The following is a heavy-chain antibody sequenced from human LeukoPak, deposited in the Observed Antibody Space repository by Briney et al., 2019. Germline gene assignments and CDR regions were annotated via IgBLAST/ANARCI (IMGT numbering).Heavy chain of an antibody. D-gene: IGHD2-2*01. V-gene: IGHV1-69*13. CDR3: ARVVPAAIYWFDP. J-gene: IGHJ5*02. Sequence: SVKVSCKASGGTFSSYAISWVRQAPGQGLEWMGGIIPIFGTANYAQKFQGRVTITADESTSTAYMELSSLRSEDTAVYYCARVVPAAIYWFDPRGQGTLVTVSS. CDR1: GGTFSSYA. CDR2: IIPIFGTA.